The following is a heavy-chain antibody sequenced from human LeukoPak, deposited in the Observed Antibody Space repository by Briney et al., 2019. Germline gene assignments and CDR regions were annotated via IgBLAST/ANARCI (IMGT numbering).Heavy chain of an antibody. CDR1: GGSISSGGYY. CDR2: IYYSGST. V-gene: IGHV4-31*02. J-gene: IGHJ4*02. CDR3: ARFFPYRAFDY. Sequence: SQTLSLTWTVAGGSISSGGYYWSRIRQHPGNGLEWIGYIYYSGSTYYNPSLKSRVTISVDTSKNQFSLKLSSVTAADTAVYYCARFFPYRAFDYWGQGTLVTVSS.